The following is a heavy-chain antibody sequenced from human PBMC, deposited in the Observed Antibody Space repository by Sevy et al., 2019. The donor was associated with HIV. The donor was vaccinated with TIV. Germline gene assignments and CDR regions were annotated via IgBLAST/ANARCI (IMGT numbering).Heavy chain of an antibody. Sequence: GGSLRLSCAASGFTFSNYGMHWVRQAPGKGLEWVAVFWYDGSYKYYADSVKGRFTISRDNTKSTLYLQMNSLRAEDTALYYCAKTFAIFGVLMSPDFDPWGQGTLVTVSS. CDR3: AKTFAIFGVLMSPDFDP. J-gene: IGHJ5*02. CDR2: FWYDGSYK. D-gene: IGHD3-3*01. CDR1: GFTFSNYG. V-gene: IGHV3-33*06.